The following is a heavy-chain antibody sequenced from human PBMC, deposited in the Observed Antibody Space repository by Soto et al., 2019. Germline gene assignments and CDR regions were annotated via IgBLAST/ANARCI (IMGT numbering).Heavy chain of an antibody. V-gene: IGHV4-59*08. J-gene: IGHJ4*02. Sequence: QVQLQESGPGLVKPSETLSLTCTVSGGSISSHYWSWIRQPPGKGLEYIGYIYYSGSTNYNPSLKSRVTISVDTSKNQFSLKLSSVTAADTAVYYCARMMTLFGQVPYYFDYWGQGTLVTVSS. CDR2: IYYSGST. CDR1: GGSISSHY. D-gene: IGHD3-3*01. CDR3: ARMMTLFGQVPYYFDY.